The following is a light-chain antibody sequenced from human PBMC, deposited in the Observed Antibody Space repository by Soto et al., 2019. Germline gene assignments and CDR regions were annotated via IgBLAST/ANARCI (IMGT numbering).Light chain of an antibody. Sequence: QSALTQPASVSGSPGQSITISCTGNSSDVGGYNYVSWYQQHPGKAPKLMIYEVSNRPSGVSNRFSGSKSGNTASLTISGLQAEDEADYYCSSYTSSSPYVFGTGSKVTV. V-gene: IGLV2-14*01. CDR1: SSDVGGYNY. CDR3: SSYTSSSPYV. J-gene: IGLJ1*01. CDR2: EVS.